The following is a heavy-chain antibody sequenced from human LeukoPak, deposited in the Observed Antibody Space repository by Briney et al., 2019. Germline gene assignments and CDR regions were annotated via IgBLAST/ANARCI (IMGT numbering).Heavy chain of an antibody. D-gene: IGHD3-3*01. Sequence: PGGSPRLSCAASGFIFSSYAMSWVRQAPGKGLEWVSAISGGGGGTYYADSVKGRFTISRDNSKHTLYLPINSLRDEDTAVYYCAKDRWNPVLAQCAYWGQGTLVSVS. V-gene: IGHV3-23*01. J-gene: IGHJ4*02. CDR3: AKDRWNPVLAQCAY. CDR1: GFIFSSYA. CDR2: ISGGGGGT.